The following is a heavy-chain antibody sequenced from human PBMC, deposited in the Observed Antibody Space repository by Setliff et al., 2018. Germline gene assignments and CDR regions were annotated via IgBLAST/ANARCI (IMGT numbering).Heavy chain of an antibody. CDR1: GFTFTNYW. CDR3: ATSDWYAAFDH. CDR2: IKQDESEK. V-gene: IGHV3-7*01. J-gene: IGHJ4*02. Sequence: PGGSLRLSCAASGFTFTNYWINWVRQAPGKGLERVANIKQDESEKHYVGSVKGRFTISRDNARNSVYLQMNSLRAEDAAVYYCATSDWYAAFDHWGQGTLVTVSS. D-gene: IGHD6-19*01.